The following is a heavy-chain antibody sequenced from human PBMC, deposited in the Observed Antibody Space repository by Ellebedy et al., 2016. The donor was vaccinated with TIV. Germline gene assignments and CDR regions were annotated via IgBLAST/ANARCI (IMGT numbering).Heavy chain of an antibody. J-gene: IGHJ3*02. CDR1: GFTVSSNY. CDR3: AREPRNGDYGISTNAFDI. Sequence: GGSLRLXXAASGFTVSSNYMSWVRQAPGKGLEWVSVIYSGGSTYYADSVKGRFTISRDNSKNTLYLQMNSLRAEDTAVYYCAREPRNGDYGISTNAFDIWGQGTMVTVSS. D-gene: IGHD4-17*01. V-gene: IGHV3-53*01. CDR2: IYSGGST.